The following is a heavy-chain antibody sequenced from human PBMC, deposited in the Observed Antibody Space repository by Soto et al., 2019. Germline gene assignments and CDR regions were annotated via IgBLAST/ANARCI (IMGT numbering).Heavy chain of an antibody. J-gene: IGHJ6*03. V-gene: IGHV3-74*01. CDR2: INSDGSST. D-gene: IGHD2-21*01. CDR1: GFTFSSYW. CDR3: ARAKGLVVYYYYYMDV. Sequence: PGGSLRLSCAASGFTFSSYWMHWVRQAPGKGLVWVSRINSDGSSTSYADSVKGRFTISRDNAKNTLYLQMNSLRAEDTAVYYCARAKGLVVYYYYYMDVWGKGTTVTVSS.